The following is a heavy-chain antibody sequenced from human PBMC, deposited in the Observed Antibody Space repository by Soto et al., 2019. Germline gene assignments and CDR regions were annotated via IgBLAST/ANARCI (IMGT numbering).Heavy chain of an antibody. CDR2: IRSKAYGGTT. CDR1: GFTFGDYA. V-gene: IGHV3-49*03. Sequence: GGSLRLSCTASGFTFGDYAMSWFRQAPGKGLEWVGFIRSKAYGGTTEYAASVKGRFTISRDDSKSVAYLQMNSLKTEDTAVYYCTRDRGSGWPSNYYYYGMDVWGQGTTVTVSS. CDR3: TRDRGSGWPSNYYYYGMDV. J-gene: IGHJ6*02. D-gene: IGHD6-19*01.